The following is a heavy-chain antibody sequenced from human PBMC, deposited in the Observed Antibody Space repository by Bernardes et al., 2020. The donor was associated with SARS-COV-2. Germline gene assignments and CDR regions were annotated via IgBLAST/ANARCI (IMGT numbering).Heavy chain of an antibody. CDR2: INPNSGGT. Sequence: ASVKVSCKASGYTFTGYYMHWVRQAPGQGLEWMGWINPNSGGTNYAQKFQGRVTMTRDTSISTAYMELSRLRSEDTAVYYCARAQGTIFGVVPWTYYYYYGMDVWGQGTTVTVSS. CDR1: GYTFTGYY. CDR3: ARAQGTIFGVVPWTYYYYYGMDV. J-gene: IGHJ6*02. V-gene: IGHV1-2*02. D-gene: IGHD3-3*01.